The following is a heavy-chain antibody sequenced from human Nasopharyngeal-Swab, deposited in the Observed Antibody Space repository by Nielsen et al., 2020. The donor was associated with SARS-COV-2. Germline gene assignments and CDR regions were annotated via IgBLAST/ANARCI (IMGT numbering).Heavy chain of an antibody. CDR1: GGSISSGDYY. D-gene: IGHD5-24*01. J-gene: IGHJ4*02. Sequence: SETLSLTCTVSGGSISSGDYYWSWIRQPPGKGLEWIGYIYYSGSTYYNPSLKSRVTLSIDTSKNQFSLKLSSVTAADTAVYYCARAVEMAAILNYWGQGTLVTVSS. CDR3: ARAVEMAAILNY. V-gene: IGHV4-30-4*08. CDR2: IYYSGST.